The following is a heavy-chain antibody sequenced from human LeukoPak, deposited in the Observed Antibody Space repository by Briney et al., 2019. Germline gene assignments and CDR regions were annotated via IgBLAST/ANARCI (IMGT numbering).Heavy chain of an antibody. J-gene: IGHJ4*02. CDR2: IWFDGSNK. CDR3: AREGGTYPYNFDY. D-gene: IGHD1-14*01. V-gene: IGHV3-33*01. Sequence: GGSLRLSCAASEFTFRSYGMHWVRQSPGKGLEWVAIIWFDGSNKYYAESVKGRFTISRDNSMNTLYLQMNSLRAEDTAVYYCAREGGTYPYNFDYWGQGTLVTVSS. CDR1: EFTFRSYG.